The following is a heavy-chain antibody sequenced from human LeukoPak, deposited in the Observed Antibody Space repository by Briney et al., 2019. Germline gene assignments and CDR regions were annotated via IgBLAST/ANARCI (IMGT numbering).Heavy chain of an antibody. V-gene: IGHV5-51*01. J-gene: IGHJ3*02. Sequence: HGESLKISCKGSGYSLTEYWIGWVRQMPGKGLEWMGIIYPGDSATKYSPSFQGQVTISADKSISTACLQWSSLKASDTAMYYCARLYYYDSSRGFDIWGLGTMVTVSS. CDR3: ARLYYYDSSRGFDI. D-gene: IGHD3-22*01. CDR2: IYPGDSAT. CDR1: GYSLTEYW.